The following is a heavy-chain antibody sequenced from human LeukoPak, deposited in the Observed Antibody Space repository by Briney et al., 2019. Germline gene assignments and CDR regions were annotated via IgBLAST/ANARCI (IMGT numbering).Heavy chain of an antibody. D-gene: IGHD3-22*01. V-gene: IGHV3-21*01. CDR3: ARAAQYYDSSGYYH. CDR2: ISSSSSYI. Sequence: GGSLRLSCAASGFTFSTYSMNWVRQAPGKGLEWVSSISSSSSYIYYADSVKGRFTIPRDNAKNSLFLQMNSLRAEDTAVYYCARAAQYYDSSGYYHWGQGTLVTVSS. CDR1: GFTFSTYS. J-gene: IGHJ5*02.